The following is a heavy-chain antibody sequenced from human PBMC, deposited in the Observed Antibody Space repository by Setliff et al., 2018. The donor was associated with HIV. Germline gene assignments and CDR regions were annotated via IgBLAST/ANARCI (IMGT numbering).Heavy chain of an antibody. Sequence: EASVKVSCKASGGTLSSYAINWVRQAPGQGLEWMGGIIPVFGVANYAQNFQDTVTFTADESTSTAYMEMSSLRSEDTAVYYCAGGIVVVKGAFDFWGQGTMVTVSS. CDR3: AGGIVVVKGAFDF. CDR2: IIPVFGVA. CDR1: GGTLSSYA. V-gene: IGHV1-69*13. D-gene: IGHD3-22*01. J-gene: IGHJ3*01.